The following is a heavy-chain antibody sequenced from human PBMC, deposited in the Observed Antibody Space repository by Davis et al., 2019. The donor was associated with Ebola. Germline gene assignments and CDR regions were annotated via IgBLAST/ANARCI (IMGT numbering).Heavy chain of an antibody. CDR1: GGSISSGGYY. Sequence: MPSETLSLTCTVSGGSISSGGYYWSWIRQPPGKGLEWIGEINYSGSTNYNPSLKSRVTISVDTSKNQFSLKLSSVTAADTAVYYCARGLGAWAIPGFWGQGTLVTVSS. CDR2: INYSGST. J-gene: IGHJ4*02. V-gene: IGHV4-39*07. CDR3: ARGLGAWAIPGF. D-gene: IGHD2-2*01.